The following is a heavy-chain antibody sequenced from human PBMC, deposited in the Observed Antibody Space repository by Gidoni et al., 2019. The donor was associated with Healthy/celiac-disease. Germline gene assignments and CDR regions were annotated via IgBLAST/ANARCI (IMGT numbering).Heavy chain of an antibody. CDR1: GYTFTGYY. V-gene: IGHV1-2*06. D-gene: IGHD1-1*01. Sequence: QVQLVQSGAEVKKPGASVKVSCKASGYTFTGYYMHWVRQAPGQGLEWMGRINPNSGGTNYAQKFQGRVTMTRDTSISTAYMELSRLRSDDTAVYYCARRDITTYYYYGMDVWGQGTTVTVSS. CDR2: INPNSGGT. CDR3: ARRDITTYYYYGMDV. J-gene: IGHJ6*02.